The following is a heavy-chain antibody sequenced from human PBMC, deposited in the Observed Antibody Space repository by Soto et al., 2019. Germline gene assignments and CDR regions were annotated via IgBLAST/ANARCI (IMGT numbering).Heavy chain of an antibody. D-gene: IGHD2-2*01. J-gene: IGHJ6*02. CDR1: GFTVSNNY. Sequence: EVQLVETGGGLIQPGGSLRLSCAASGFTVSNNYMSWVRQAPGKGLEWVSVIYSDGSTYYADSVKGRFTLSRDNSNNTLYLQMTSLRVEDTAVYYYARDHIVIVPAAIRAFGYSHYYGSDVWGQGTTVTVSS. CDR3: ARDHIVIVPAAIRAFGYSHYYGSDV. V-gene: IGHV3-53*02. CDR2: IYSDGST.